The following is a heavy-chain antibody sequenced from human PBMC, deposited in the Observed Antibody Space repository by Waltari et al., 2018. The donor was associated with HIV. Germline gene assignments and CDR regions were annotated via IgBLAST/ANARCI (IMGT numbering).Heavy chain of an antibody. CDR1: GFPFRSYW. Sequence: VESGGRLVQPGGSLRLSCAASGFPFRSYWMHWVRQAPGKGLLLVSSISSDGSTTNYADSVKGRLTISRDNAKNTLYLQMNSLRADDTAVYYCARENTMTYYDALDIWGQGTMVTVSS. CDR3: ARENTMTYYDALDI. V-gene: IGHV3-74*01. CDR2: ISSDGSTT. J-gene: IGHJ3*02. D-gene: IGHD4-17*01.